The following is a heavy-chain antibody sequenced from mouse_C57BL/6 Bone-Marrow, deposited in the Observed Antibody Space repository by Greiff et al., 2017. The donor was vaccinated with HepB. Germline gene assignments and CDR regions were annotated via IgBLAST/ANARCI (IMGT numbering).Heavy chain of an antibody. CDR1: GFTFTDYY. J-gene: IGHJ2*01. D-gene: IGHD2-2*01. CDR3: ARSLVTTIGWYFDY. Sequence: EVKLMESGGGLVQPGGSLSLSCAASGFTFTDYYMSWVRQPPGKALEWLGFIRNKANGYTTEYSASVKGRFTISRDNSQSILYLQMNALRAEDSATYYCARSLVTTIGWYFDYWGQGTTLTVSS. V-gene: IGHV7-3*01. CDR2: IRNKANGYTT.